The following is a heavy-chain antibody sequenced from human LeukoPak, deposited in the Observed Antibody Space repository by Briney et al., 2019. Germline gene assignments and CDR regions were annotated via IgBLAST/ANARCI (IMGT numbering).Heavy chain of an antibody. D-gene: IGHD4/OR15-4a*01. CDR2: IKQDGSEK. CDR3: ARYRNFGANFAIDY. CDR1: GFTFSSYW. V-gene: IGHV3-7*03. Sequence: GGSLRLSCAASGFTFSSYWMSWVRQAPGKGLEWVANIKQDGSEKYYVDSVKGRFTISRDNAKNSLYLQMNSLRAEDTAIYFCARYRNFGANFAIDYWGQGTLVTVSS. J-gene: IGHJ4*02.